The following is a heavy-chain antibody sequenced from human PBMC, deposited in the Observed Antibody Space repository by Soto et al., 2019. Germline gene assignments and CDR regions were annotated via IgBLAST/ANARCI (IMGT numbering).Heavy chain of an antibody. V-gene: IGHV4-30-2*01. D-gene: IGHD4-4*01. CDR2: IYHSGST. CDR1: GGSINTATHS. Sequence: QLQLQESGSGLVKPSQTLSLTCAVSGGSINTATHSWSWIRQPPGKGLEWIGYIYHSGSTYYNPSVKSRGPISIAQSDDQFARRLSSVTAGETAVYYGARGGGVTTTGDDYWGQGILVTVSS. J-gene: IGHJ4*02. CDR3: ARGGGVTTTGDDY.